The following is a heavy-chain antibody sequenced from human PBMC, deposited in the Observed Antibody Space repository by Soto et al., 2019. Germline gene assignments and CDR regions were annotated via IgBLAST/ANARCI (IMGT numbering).Heavy chain of an antibody. CDR1: GYSFSSYW. CDR3: ARGDFWSAYQSQSSYYKYGMDV. CDR2: IYPGDSDT. D-gene: IGHD3-3*01. J-gene: IGHJ6*02. V-gene: IGHV5-51*01. Sequence: PGESLKISCKASGYSFSSYWIGWVRQMPGKGLEWMGIIYPGDSDTRYSPSFQGQVTISADKATNTAYVQWSSLKASDTAIYYCARGDFWSAYQSQSSYYKYGMDVWGQGTTVTVSS.